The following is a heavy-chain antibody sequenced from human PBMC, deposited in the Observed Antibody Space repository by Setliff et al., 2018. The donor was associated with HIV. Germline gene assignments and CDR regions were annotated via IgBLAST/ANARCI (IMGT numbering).Heavy chain of an antibody. D-gene: IGHD3-3*01. CDR1: GYTFTNYW. V-gene: IGHV5-51*01. J-gene: IGHJ5*01. Sequence: GESLKISCRGSGYTFTNYWIGWVRQMPGRGLGWMGIIYPGDSDTRYSPSFEGQVTMSADKSINTAYLQWNSLKASDTAMYYCARQQTDTSGYNNWFDSWGQGTLVTVSS. CDR2: IYPGDSDT. CDR3: ARQQTDTSGYNNWFDS.